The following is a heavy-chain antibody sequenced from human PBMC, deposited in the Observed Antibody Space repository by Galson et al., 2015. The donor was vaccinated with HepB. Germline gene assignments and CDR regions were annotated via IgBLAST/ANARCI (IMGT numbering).Heavy chain of an antibody. CDR2: IRYDGSNK. Sequence: SLRLSCAASGFTFSSYGMHWVRQAPGKGLEWVAFIRYDGSNKYYADSVKGRFTISRDNSKNTLYLQMNSLRAEDTAVYYCTAYSGSYHDAFDIWGQGTMVTVSS. CDR3: TAYSGSYHDAFDI. J-gene: IGHJ3*02. V-gene: IGHV3-30*02. CDR1: GFTFSSYG. D-gene: IGHD1-26*01.